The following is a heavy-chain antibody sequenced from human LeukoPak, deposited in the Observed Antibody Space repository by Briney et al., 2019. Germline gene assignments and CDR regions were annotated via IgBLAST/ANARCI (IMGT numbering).Heavy chain of an antibody. CDR1: GGSISSGGYY. V-gene: IGHV4-31*03. Sequence: PSETLPLTCTVSGGSISSGGYYWSWIRQHPGKGLEWIGYIYYSGSTYYNPSLKSRVTISVDTSKNQFSLKLSSVTAADTAVYYCAREARDCSSTSCYNWFDPWGQGTLVTVSS. CDR2: IYYSGST. CDR3: AREARDCSSTSCYNWFDP. D-gene: IGHD2-2*01. J-gene: IGHJ5*02.